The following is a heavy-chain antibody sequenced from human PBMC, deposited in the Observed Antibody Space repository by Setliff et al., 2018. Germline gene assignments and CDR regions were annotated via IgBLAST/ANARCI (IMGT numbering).Heavy chain of an antibody. J-gene: IGHJ3*02. CDR3: ARGYQVTPPRADAFDI. D-gene: IGHD2-2*01. V-gene: IGHV1-69*13. CDR1: GDTFSTYA. CDR2: IIPLFGTT. Sequence: ASVKVSCKASGDTFSTYALSWVRQAPGQGLEWVGRIIPLFGTTNFAQEFQGRVTITADESTETTYMDLTSLRSEDTAVYYCARGYQVTPPRADAFDIWGQGTLVTVSS.